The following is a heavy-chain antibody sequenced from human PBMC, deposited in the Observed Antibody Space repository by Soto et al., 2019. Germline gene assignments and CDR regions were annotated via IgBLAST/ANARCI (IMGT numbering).Heavy chain of an antibody. CDR1: GFTFSNYW. CDR2: IKSDGSRT. D-gene: IGHD3-10*01. V-gene: IGHV3-74*03. J-gene: IGHJ4*02. CDR3: ARDEGVAMVRGYDS. Sequence: GGSLRLSCEASGFTFSNYWMHWVRQSPGKGLVWVSGIKSDGSRTTYADSVKGRFTSSRDNAKSTLYLQMNSLEAEDTAVYYCARDEGVAMVRGYDSWGQGTLVTVSS.